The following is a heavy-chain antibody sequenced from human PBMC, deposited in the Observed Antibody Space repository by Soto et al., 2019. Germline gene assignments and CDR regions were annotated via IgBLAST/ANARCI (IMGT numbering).Heavy chain of an antibody. D-gene: IGHD2-2*01. CDR1: GFTFSSYA. CDR2: ISYDGSNK. Sequence: QVQLVESGGGVVQPGRSLRLSCAASGFTFSSYAMHWVRQAPGKGLEWVAVISYDGSNKYYADSVKGRFTISRDNSKNTLYLQMNSLRAEDTAVYYCARGVKVQDIVVVPAAARGGFDPWGQGTLVTVSS. V-gene: IGHV3-30-3*01. CDR3: ARGVKVQDIVVVPAAARGGFDP. J-gene: IGHJ5*02.